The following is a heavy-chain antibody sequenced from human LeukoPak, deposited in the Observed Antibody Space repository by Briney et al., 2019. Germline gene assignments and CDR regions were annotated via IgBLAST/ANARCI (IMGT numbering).Heavy chain of an antibody. Sequence: GGSLRLSCAASGFTFSSYAMSWVRQAPGKGLEWVSAVSGSSSSTYYADSVKGRFSISRDNSKNTLYLQMDSLRADDTAVYYCAKAVGYCSSTSCPNYFDYWGQGTLVTVSS. CDR1: GFTFSSYA. V-gene: IGHV3-23*01. CDR3: AKAVGYCSSTSCPNYFDY. D-gene: IGHD2-2*01. J-gene: IGHJ4*02. CDR2: VSGSSSST.